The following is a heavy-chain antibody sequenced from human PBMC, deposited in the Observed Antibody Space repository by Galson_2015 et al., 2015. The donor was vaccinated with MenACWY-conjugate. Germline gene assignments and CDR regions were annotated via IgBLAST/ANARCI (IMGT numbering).Heavy chain of an antibody. CDR2: LAPVDSNT. CDR1: GYSFPNYW. J-gene: IGHJ6*02. V-gene: IGHV5-51*01. D-gene: IGHD1-26*01. Sequence: QSGEDVKKPGESLRISCKGTGYSFPNYWIAWVCQMPGEGLEWLGILAPVDSNTRYSPSFQGQVTISADKSISTAYLQWTSLRASDTAMYYCARHPPGGRGMDVWGQGTTVTVSS. CDR3: ARHPPGGRGMDV.